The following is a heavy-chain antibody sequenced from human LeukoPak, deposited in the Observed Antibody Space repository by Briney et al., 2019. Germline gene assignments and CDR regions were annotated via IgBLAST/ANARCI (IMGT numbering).Heavy chain of an antibody. V-gene: IGHV1-69*04. Sequence: SVKVSCKASGGTFSSYAISWVRQAPGQGLGWMGRIIPILGIANYAQKFQGRVTITADKSTSTAYMELSSLRSEDTAVYYCAGPSWYLNRIGGPFDYWGQGTLVTVSS. CDR3: AGPSWYLNRIGGPFDY. J-gene: IGHJ4*02. CDR1: GGTFSSYA. D-gene: IGHD6-13*01. CDR2: IIPILGIA.